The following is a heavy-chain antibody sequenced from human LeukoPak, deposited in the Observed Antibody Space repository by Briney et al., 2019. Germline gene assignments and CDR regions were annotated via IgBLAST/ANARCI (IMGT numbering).Heavy chain of an antibody. CDR3: AKDPIGSSYYGGDS. CDR1: GFMFKIHA. V-gene: IGHV3-23*01. Sequence: GGSLRLSCAASGFMFKIHAMSWVRQAPGKGLEWVSTISGDGGSTYYADSVKGQFTISRDNSKNTLYLQMNSLRAEDTAVYYCAKDPIGSSYYGGDSWGQGTLVTVFS. CDR2: ISGDGGST. J-gene: IGHJ4*02. D-gene: IGHD6-13*01.